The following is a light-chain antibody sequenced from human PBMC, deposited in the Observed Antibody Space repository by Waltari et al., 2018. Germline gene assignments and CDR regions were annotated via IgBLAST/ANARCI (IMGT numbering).Light chain of an antibody. CDR1: QRVSRT. J-gene: IGKJ1*01. CDR2: DAS. CDR3: QKYGTIPAT. Sequence: EIVLTQSPGTLSLSPGERATLSCRASQRVSRTLAWYQQKPGQAPRLLIYDASNRATGIPDRFSGSGSETDFSLTISRLEPEDFAVYYCQKYGTIPATFGQGTKVEVK. V-gene: IGKV3-20*01.